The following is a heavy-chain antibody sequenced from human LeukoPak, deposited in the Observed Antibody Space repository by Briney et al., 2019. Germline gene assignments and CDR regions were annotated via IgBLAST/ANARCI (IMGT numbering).Heavy chain of an antibody. CDR1: GFNLNTYW. J-gene: IGHJ4*02. CDR2: ISSDGTST. Sequence: PGGSLRLSCAASGFNLNTYWMHWVRQTPGKGLVWVARISSDGTSTDYADFVEGRFTISRDNAKSTLYLQMNSLRVDDTAVYYCVRVTLIREGFDLWGQGTLVTVSS. D-gene: IGHD3-10*01. CDR3: VRVTLIREGFDL. V-gene: IGHV3-74*01.